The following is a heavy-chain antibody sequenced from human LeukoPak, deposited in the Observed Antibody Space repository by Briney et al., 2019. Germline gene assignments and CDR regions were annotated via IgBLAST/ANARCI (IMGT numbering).Heavy chain of an antibody. D-gene: IGHD3-3*01. V-gene: IGHV3-23*01. CDR2: ISGSGGST. CDR1: GFTFSSYG. CDR3: ARDERLLSFLK. J-gene: IGHJ4*02. Sequence: GGTLRLSCAASGFTFSSYGMSWVRQAPGKGLEWVSAISGSGGSTYYADSVKGRFTISRDNSKNTLYLQMNSLRAEDTAIYYCARDERLLSFLKWGQGTLVTVSS.